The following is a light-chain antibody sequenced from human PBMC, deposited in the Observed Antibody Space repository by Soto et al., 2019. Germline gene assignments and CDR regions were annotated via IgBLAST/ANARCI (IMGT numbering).Light chain of an antibody. J-gene: IGKJ1*01. CDR1: QSIDSTY. V-gene: IGKV3-20*01. CDR3: QQYGSSPRT. CDR2: GPS. Sequence: RASQSIDSTYLAWYQQKPGQAHRLLIYGPSTRATGIPDRFSGSGSGTDFTLTISRLEPEDFEVYYCQQYGSSPRTFGQGTKVDIK.